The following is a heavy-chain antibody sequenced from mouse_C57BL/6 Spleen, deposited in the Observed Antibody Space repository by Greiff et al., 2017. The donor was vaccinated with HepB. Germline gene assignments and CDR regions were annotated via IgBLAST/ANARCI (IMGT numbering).Heavy chain of an antibody. V-gene: IGHV1-19*01. CDR3: ARKYGSSYAMDY. Sequence: EVQLVESGPVLVKPGASVKMSCKASGYTFTDYYMNWVKQSHGKSLEWIGVINPYNGGTSYNQKFKGKATLTVDKSSSTAYMELNSLTSEDSAVYYCARKYGSSYAMDYWGQGTSVTVSS. D-gene: IGHD1-1*01. CDR2: INPYNGGT. CDR1: GYTFTDYY. J-gene: IGHJ4*01.